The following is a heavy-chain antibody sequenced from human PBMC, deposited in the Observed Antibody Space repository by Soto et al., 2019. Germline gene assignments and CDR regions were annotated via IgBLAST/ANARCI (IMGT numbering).Heavy chain of an antibody. Sequence: QITLKESGPTLVKPTQTLTLTCTFSGFSFSINGVAVGWIRQPPEQALEWLALIYWDDDQRYNPSLKNRLTITKDTSRNQVVLTMTNMDPVDTATYYCAHKRDVSRGFKSWGQGTLVTVSS. V-gene: IGHV2-5*02. CDR1: GFSFSINGVA. J-gene: IGHJ5*01. CDR2: IYWDDDQ. CDR3: AHKRDVSRGFKS.